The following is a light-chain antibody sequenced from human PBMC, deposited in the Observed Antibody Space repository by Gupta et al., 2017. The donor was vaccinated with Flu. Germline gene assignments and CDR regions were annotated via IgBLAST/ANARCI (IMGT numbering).Light chain of an antibody. J-gene: IGLJ1*01. CDR2: GNT. CDR3: QSYDTSLGAYV. Sequence: TIACTGSNANNGGGYSVHWYQQLPGTAPTLLIYGNTNRPSGVPDRFSGSKSGTSASLAITGLQAGDEADYYCQSYDTSLGAYVFGAGTKVTVL. V-gene: IGLV1-40*01. CDR1: NANNGGGYS.